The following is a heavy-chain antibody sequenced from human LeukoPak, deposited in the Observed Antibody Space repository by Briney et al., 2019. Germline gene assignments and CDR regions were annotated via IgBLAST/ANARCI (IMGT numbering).Heavy chain of an antibody. CDR1: GYTFTSYG. J-gene: IGHJ6*02. CDR3: ARELDNWNDPLDYYGMDV. Sequence: GASVKVSCKASGYTFTSYGISWVRQAPGQGLEWMGWISAYNGNTNYAQKLQGRVTMTTDTSTSTAYMELRSLRSDDTAVYYCARELDNWNDPLDYYGMDVWGQGTTFTVSS. V-gene: IGHV1-18*01. D-gene: IGHD1-1*01. CDR2: ISAYNGNT.